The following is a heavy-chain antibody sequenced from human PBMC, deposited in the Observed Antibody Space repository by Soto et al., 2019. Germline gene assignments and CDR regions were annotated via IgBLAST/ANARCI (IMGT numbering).Heavy chain of an antibody. CDR1: GGSVRDPDW. Sequence: SETLSLTCTLSGGSVRDPDWWNWVRQSPDKGLEWIAEVHISGHSNYNPSLSSRVSVSIDSSKNQFYLNLNSVTAADTAIYYCARVRQGCSANNCYFDPWGQGTQVTVSS. D-gene: IGHD1-1*01. V-gene: IGHV4-4*02. CDR2: VHISGHS. J-gene: IGHJ5*01. CDR3: ARVRQGCSANNCYFDP.